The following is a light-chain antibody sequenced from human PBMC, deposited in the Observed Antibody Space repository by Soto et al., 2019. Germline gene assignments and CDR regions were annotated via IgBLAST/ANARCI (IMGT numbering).Light chain of an antibody. J-gene: IGLJ3*02. V-gene: IGLV2-11*01. Sequence: QSALTQPRSVSGSPGQAVTISCTGTSFDVGGYNFVSWYQHHPGKAPKLMIFDVTERPSGVPDRFSGSKSGNTASLTISGLRAEDEAEYFCCSFAGSHSVVFGGGTKLTVL. CDR3: CSFAGSHSVV. CDR1: SFDVGGYNF. CDR2: DVT.